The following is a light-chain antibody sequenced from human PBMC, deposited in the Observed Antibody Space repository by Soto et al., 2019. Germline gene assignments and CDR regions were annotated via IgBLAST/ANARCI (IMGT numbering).Light chain of an antibody. V-gene: IGKV1D-16*01. Sequence: DIQSAPSPSSLSSSLVDRVTITCRASQGIRSWLAWYQLKPEKAPKSLIYAASILQTGAPSRFSGSGSGTDFTLTISSLQPEDFATYYCQQYNNFPPTFGQGTKVDI. CDR3: QQYNNFPPT. CDR2: AAS. CDR1: QGIRSW. J-gene: IGKJ1*01.